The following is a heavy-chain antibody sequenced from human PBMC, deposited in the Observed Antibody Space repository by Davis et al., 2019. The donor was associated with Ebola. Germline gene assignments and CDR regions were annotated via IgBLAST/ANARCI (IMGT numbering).Heavy chain of an antibody. D-gene: IGHD4-11*01. J-gene: IGHJ6*02. V-gene: IGHV4-59*01. CDR3: ARVRGYSNYEAGYYYGMDV. Sequence: PSETLSLTCTVSGGSISSYYWSWIRQPPGKGLEWIGYIYYSGSTNYNPSLKSRVTISVDTSKNQFSLKLSSVTAADTAVYYCARVRGYSNYEAGYYYGMDVWGQGTTVTVSS. CDR2: IYYSGST. CDR1: GGSISSYY.